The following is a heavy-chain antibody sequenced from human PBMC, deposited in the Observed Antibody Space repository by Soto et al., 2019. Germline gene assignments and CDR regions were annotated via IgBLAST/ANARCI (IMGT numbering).Heavy chain of an antibody. CDR2: IRSKANSYAT. J-gene: IGHJ4*02. CDR3: TRPLGYSSSSGTG. CDR1: GFTFSGSA. Sequence: GGSLRLSCAASGFTFSGSAMHWVRQASGKGLEWVGRIRSKANSYATAYAASVKGRFTISRDDSKNTAYLQMNSLKTEDTAVYYCTRPLGYSSSSGTGWGQGTLVTVYS. D-gene: IGHD6-6*01. V-gene: IGHV3-73*01.